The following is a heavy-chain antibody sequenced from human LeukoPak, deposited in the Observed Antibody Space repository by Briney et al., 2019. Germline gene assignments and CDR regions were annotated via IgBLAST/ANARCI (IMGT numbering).Heavy chain of an antibody. V-gene: IGHV3-21*01. J-gene: IGHJ3*02. CDR1: GFTFSSYS. CDR3: ARDCGGGSCYGPYDAFDI. CDR2: ISSSSSYI. Sequence: GGSLRLSCAASGFTFSSYSMNWVRQAPGKGLEWVSSISSSSSYIYYADSVKGRFTISRDNAKNSLYLQMNSLRAEDTAVYYCARDCGGGSCYGPYDAFDIWGQGTMVTVSS. D-gene: IGHD2-15*01.